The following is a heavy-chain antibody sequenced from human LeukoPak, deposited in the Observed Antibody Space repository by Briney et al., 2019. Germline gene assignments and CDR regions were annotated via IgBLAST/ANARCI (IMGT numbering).Heavy chain of an antibody. Sequence: ASVKVSCKASGYTFTNYYMHWVRQAPGQGLEWMGIINPSGGSTNYAQKFQGRVTMTRDTSTSTVYMELSSLRSEDTAVYYCARDAPSGWYLDYWGQGPLVTVSS. CDR2: INPSGGST. CDR1: GYTFTNYY. D-gene: IGHD6-19*01. CDR3: ARDAPSGWYLDY. J-gene: IGHJ4*02. V-gene: IGHV1-46*01.